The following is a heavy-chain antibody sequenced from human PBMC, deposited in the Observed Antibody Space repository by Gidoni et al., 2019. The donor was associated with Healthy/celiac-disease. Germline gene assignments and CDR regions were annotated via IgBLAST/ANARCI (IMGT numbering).Heavy chain of an antibody. CDR1: GYNLTELS. J-gene: IGHJ4*02. CDR2: FEPADGET. Sequence: QVQLVQSGAEVKKPGASGKVSCTVSGYNLTELSRHWVRQAPGKGLEWMGGFEPADGETIYAQKFQGRVTMTEDTSTDTAYMELSSLRSEDTAVYYCATREYSSGYRPFDYWGQGTLVTVSS. V-gene: IGHV1-24*01. D-gene: IGHD6-19*01. CDR3: ATREYSSGYRPFDY.